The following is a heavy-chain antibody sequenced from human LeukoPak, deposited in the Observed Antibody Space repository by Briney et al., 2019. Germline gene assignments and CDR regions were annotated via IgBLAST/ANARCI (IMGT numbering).Heavy chain of an antibody. CDR2: IYYSGST. V-gene: IGHV4-59*08. J-gene: IGHJ4*02. CDR1: GGSISSYY. Sequence: PSETLSLTCTVSGGSISSYYWSWIRQPPGKGLEWIGYIYYSGSTNYNPSLKSRVTISVDTSKNQFSLKLSSVTAADTAVYYCARRSIAAAGTPFDYWGQGTLVTVSS. CDR3: ARRSIAAAGTPFDY. D-gene: IGHD6-13*01.